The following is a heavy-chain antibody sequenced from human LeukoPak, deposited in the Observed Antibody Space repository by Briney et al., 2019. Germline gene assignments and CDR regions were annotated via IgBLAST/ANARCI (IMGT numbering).Heavy chain of an antibody. D-gene: IGHD1-20*01. V-gene: IGHV1-18*01. CDR1: GYTFTSYG. J-gene: IGHJ3*02. CDR3: ARFSLPAITGRAFDI. Sequence: ASVKVSCKASGYTFTSYGISWVRQAPGQGLEWMGWISAYNGNTNYAQKLQGRVTMTTDTSTSTAYMELRSLRSEDTAVYYCARFSLPAITGRAFDIWGQGTMVTVSS. CDR2: ISAYNGNT.